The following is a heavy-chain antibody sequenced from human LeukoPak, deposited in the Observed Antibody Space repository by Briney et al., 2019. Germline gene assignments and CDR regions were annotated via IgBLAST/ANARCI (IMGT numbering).Heavy chain of an antibody. CDR2: ISYDGSNK. Sequence: TGGSLRLSCAASEFSFKSYSMNWVRQAPGKGLEWVAVISYDGSNKYYADSVKGRFTISRDNSKNTLYLQMNSLRAEDTAVYYCARDSDYGGNIPPDYWGQGTLVTVSS. D-gene: IGHD4-17*01. CDR1: EFSFKSYS. CDR3: ARDSDYGGNIPPDY. J-gene: IGHJ4*02. V-gene: IGHV3-30*03.